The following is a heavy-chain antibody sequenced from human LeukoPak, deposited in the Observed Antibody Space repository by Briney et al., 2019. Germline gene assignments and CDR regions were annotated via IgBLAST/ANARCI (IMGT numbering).Heavy chain of an antibody. Sequence: SVKVSCKASGYTFTSYGISWVRQAPGQGLEWMGRIIPILGIANYAQKFQGRVTITADKSTSTAYMELSSLRSEDTAVYYCARAYCSSTSCYKYYFDYWGQGTLVTVSS. V-gene: IGHV1-69*04. CDR3: ARAYCSSTSCYKYYFDY. D-gene: IGHD2-2*01. J-gene: IGHJ4*02. CDR1: GYTFTSYG. CDR2: IIPILGIA.